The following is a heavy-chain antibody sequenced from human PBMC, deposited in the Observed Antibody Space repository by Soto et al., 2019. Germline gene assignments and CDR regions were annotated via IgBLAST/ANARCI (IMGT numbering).Heavy chain of an antibody. CDR1: GFTFGNYW. CDR2: IRKDASVE. D-gene: IGHD3-22*01. V-gene: IGHV3-7*05. Sequence: DVQLMESGGGLVQPGGSLRLSCAASGFTFGNYWITWVRQAPGKGLEWVANIRKDASVENYVDSVKGRFSVSRDNAKESVYLQMTSLRIEDTAVYYGARDAYYRNGSVYYDVFDVWGQGTMVTVSS. CDR3: ARDAYYRNGSVYYDVFDV. J-gene: IGHJ3*01.